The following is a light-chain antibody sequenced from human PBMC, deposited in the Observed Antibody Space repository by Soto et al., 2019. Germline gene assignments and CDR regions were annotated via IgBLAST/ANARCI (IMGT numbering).Light chain of an antibody. CDR2: WAS. CDR1: QTILYTSNNKKY. J-gene: IGKJ2*01. V-gene: IGKV4-1*01. CDR3: QQYYSTTYS. Sequence: DIVMTQFPASLAVSLGGRATINCKSSQTILYTSNNKKYLAWYQQKAGQPPKLLIYWASTRESGVPDRFSGSGSETDFTLTISNLQPEDVAVYYCQQYYSTTYSFGQGTKLEIK.